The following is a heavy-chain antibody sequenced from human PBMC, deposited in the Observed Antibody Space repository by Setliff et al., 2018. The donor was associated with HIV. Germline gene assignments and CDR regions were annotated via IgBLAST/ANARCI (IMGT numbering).Heavy chain of an antibody. J-gene: IGHJ3*02. CDR2: IYPGDSDN. D-gene: IGHD6-13*01. CDR3: ARHRHTAAGTLDAFDI. CDR1: GYSFITYC. Sequence: PGESLKISCKGSGYSFITYCIGWVRQMPGKGLEWMGIIYPGDSDNRYSSSFQGQVTISADKSISTAHLQETFTEASDTAIYYCARHRHTAAGTLDAFDIWGQGTVVTVSS. V-gene: IGHV5-51*01.